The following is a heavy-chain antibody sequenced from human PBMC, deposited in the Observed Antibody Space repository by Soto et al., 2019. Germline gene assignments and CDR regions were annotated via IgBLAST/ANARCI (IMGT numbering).Heavy chain of an antibody. J-gene: IGHJ5*02. CDR2: FGTTPGFI. Sequence: AGGSLRLSCTASGFTFSSHGMNWVRQTPGKGLECLSYFGTTPGFIYYADSVKGRFTTSRDNSRNTLFLQMNGLRDEDTAVYYCAKEYRSTWIYHWGQGSPVPFSS. D-gene: IGHD6-13*01. CDR3: AKEYRSTWIYH. CDR1: GFTFSSHG. V-gene: IGHV3-48*02.